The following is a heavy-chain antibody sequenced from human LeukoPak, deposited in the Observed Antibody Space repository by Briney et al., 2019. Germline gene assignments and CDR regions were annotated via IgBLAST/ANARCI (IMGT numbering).Heavy chain of an antibody. V-gene: IGHV4-61*02. J-gene: IGHJ4*02. Sequence: PSETLSLTCIVSGASISSGNYYWTWIRQPAGKGLEWIGRLHTTGGTNYNPSFKSRLSISGDTSKNQFSLQLSSVTAADTAVYYCAGGNIRDDLDYWGQGILVTVSS. CDR2: LHTTGGT. CDR3: AGGNIRDDLDY. D-gene: IGHD3/OR15-3a*01. CDR1: GASISSGNYY.